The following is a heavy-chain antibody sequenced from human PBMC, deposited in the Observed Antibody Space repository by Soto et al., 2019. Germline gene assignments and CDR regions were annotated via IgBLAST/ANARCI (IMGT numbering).Heavy chain of an antibody. Sequence: QVQLQESGPGLVKPSQTLSLTCTVSGDSISSGNYFWTWIRQHPEKGLEWMGSIYCSGSTDYTPSRKNRITISVDTSKNRFSLKLTSVTAADTAVYYCARVICTSITCYFPGWFDPWGRGPLVSVSS. CDR3: ARVICTSITCYFPGWFDP. J-gene: IGHJ5*02. CDR2: IYCSGST. CDR1: GDSISSGNYF. V-gene: IGHV4-31*03. D-gene: IGHD2-2*01.